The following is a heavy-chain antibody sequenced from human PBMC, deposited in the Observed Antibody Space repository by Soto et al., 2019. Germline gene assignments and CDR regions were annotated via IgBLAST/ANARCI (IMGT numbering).Heavy chain of an antibody. D-gene: IGHD2-21*01. V-gene: IGHV3-48*03. CDR3: ARFVVALDLDYGMDV. Sequence: GGSLRLSCAASGFTFSSYEMNWVRQAPGKGLEWVSYISSSGSTIYYADSVKGRFTISRDNAKNSLYLQMNSLRAEDTAVYYCARFVVALDLDYGMDVWGQGTTVTV. CDR2: ISSSGSTI. J-gene: IGHJ6*02. CDR1: GFTFSSYE.